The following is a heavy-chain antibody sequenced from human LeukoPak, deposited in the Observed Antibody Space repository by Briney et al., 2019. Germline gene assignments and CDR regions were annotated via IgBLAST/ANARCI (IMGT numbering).Heavy chain of an antibody. V-gene: IGHV1-69*13. CDR1: GGTFSSYA. CDR3: AKGAPDLFFDP. CDR2: IIPIFGTA. Sequence: ASVKVSCKASGGTFSSYAISWVRQAPGQGLEWMGGIIPIFGTANYAQKFQGRVTITADESTSTAYMELSSLRSEDTAVYYCAKGAPDLFFDPWCQGTLVTVSS. J-gene: IGHJ5*02.